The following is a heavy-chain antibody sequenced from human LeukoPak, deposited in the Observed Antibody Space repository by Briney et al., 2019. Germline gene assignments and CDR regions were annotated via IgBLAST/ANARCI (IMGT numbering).Heavy chain of an antibody. J-gene: IGHJ2*01. CDR1: GGSFSGYY. Sequence: SETLSLTCAVYGGSFSGYYWSWIRQPPGKGLEWIGEINHSGSTNYNPSLKSRVTISVDTSKNQFSLKLSSVTAADTAVYYCAREGLFNFWSGTHYWYLDLWGRGTLVTVSS. D-gene: IGHD3-3*01. V-gene: IGHV4-34*01. CDR2: INHSGST. CDR3: AREGLFNFWSGTHYWYLDL.